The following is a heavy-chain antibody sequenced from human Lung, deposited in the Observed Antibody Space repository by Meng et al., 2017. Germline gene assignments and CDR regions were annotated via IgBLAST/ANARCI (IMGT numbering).Heavy chain of an antibody. CDR2: ISGSGRDI. V-gene: IGHV3-48*03. CDR3: AREGYCANEICNPLYGMDV. CDR1: GFTFSRYE. Sequence: GESLKISCAASGFTFSRYEMHWVRQAPGKGLEWVSYISGSGRDIYYADSVKGRFTISRDNAKNPLYLQMNSLRVEDTAVYYCAREGYCANEICNPLYGMDVWGQGTTVTVSS. D-gene: IGHD2-8*01. J-gene: IGHJ6*02.